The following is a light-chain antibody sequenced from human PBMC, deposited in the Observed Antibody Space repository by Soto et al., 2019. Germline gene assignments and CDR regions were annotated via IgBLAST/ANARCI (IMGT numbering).Light chain of an antibody. Sequence: QSALTQPASVSGSPGQSITISCTGTSGDIGSYNRVSWYQQHPGKAPKLIIYEVTDRPSGVSNRFSGSKSGNTASLTISGLQAEDEADYICAAWDDSLNGYVFGTGTKVTVL. CDR1: SGDIGSYNR. J-gene: IGLJ1*01. CDR2: EVT. CDR3: AAWDDSLNGYV. V-gene: IGLV2-14*01.